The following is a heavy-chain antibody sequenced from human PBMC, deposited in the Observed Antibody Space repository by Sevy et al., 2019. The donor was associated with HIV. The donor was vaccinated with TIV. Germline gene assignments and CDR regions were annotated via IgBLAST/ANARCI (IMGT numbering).Heavy chain of an antibody. CDR3: ARDRSRAVADIDY. V-gene: IGHV3-30-3*01. D-gene: IGHD6-19*01. J-gene: IGHJ4*02. CDR1: GFTFSSYA. CDR2: ISYDGSNK. Sequence: GGSLRLSCAASGFTFSSYAMHWVRQAPGKGLEWGAVISYDGSNKYYADSVKGRFTISRDNSKNTLYLQMNSLRAEDTAVYYCARDRSRAVADIDYWGQGTLVTVSS.